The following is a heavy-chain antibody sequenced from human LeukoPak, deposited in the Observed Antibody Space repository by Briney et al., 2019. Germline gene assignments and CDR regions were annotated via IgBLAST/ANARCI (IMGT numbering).Heavy chain of an antibody. J-gene: IGHJ5*02. CDR3: ARVPFIGSWFDP. V-gene: IGHV4-61*02. Sequence: SQTLSLTCTVSGGSISTGTSYWSWIRQPAGKGLEWIGRIYTSGSTDYNPSLKSRVTISVDTSKNQFYLKLTSVAAADTAVYYCARVPFIGSWFDPWGQGTLVTVSS. CDR2: IYTSGST. CDR1: GGSISTGTSY. D-gene: IGHD1-1*01.